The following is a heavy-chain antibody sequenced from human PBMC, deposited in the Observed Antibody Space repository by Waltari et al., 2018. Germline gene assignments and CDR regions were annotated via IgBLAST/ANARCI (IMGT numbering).Heavy chain of an antibody. J-gene: IGHJ4*02. CDR3: SVSLNY. CDR1: GFTFSTYW. CDR2: IKQDGSES. V-gene: IGHV3-7*01. Sequence: EVQLVESGGGLVQPGGSLRLSCAASGFTFSTYWMDWVRQAPGKGLEWVANIKQDGSESHYVDSVKGRFTISRDNAQNLLYLQMNSLRAGDTAVYYCSVSLNYWGQGTLVTVSS.